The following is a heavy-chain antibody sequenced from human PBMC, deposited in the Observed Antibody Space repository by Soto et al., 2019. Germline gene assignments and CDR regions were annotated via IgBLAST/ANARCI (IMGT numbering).Heavy chain of an antibody. D-gene: IGHD3-3*01. CDR1: GFNFSSYA. CDR3: AKSGYYDFWSGPIFDY. Sequence: PGGSLRLSCAASGFNFSSYAMSWVRQDPGKGLEWVSAISGSGGSTYYADSVKGRFTISRDNSKNTLYLQMNSLRAEDTAVYYCAKSGYYDFWSGPIFDYWGQGTLVTVSS. J-gene: IGHJ4*02. V-gene: IGHV3-23*01. CDR2: ISGSGGST.